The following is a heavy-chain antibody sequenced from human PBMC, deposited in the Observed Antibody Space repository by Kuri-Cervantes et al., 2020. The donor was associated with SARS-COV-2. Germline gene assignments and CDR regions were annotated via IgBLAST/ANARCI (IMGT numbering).Heavy chain of an antibody. V-gene: IGHV3-23*01. Sequence: GESLKISCAASGFTFSSYAMSWVRQAPGKGLEWVSRINGDGSRTNYADSVKGRFTTSRDNAKNTMYLQMNSLRAEDTAVYYCARGERRAFDIWGQGTVVTVSS. D-gene: IGHD1-1*01. CDR3: ARGERRAFDI. J-gene: IGHJ3*02. CDR2: INGDGSRT. CDR1: GFTFSSYA.